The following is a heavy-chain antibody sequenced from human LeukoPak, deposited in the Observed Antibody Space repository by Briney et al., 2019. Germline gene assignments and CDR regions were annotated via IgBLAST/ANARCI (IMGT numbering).Heavy chain of an antibody. CDR2: SYYSGST. CDR1: GGSLTHYY. CDR3: ARDHFDFWSGYYDWFDP. J-gene: IGHJ5*02. Sequence: PSETLSLTCTVSGGSLTHYYWTWIRQPPGKTLEWIGYSYYSGSTKYNPSLKSRVTISVDTSNNQVSLNLRSVTAADTAVYYCARDHFDFWSGYYDWFDPWGQGTLVTVSS. V-gene: IGHV4-59*12. D-gene: IGHD3-3*01.